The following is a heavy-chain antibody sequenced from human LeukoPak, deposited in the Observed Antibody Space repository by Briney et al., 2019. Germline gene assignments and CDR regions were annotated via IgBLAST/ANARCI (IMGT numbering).Heavy chain of an antibody. D-gene: IGHD1-26*01. CDR1: GYSFTSYW. CDR3: ARPLVGADTLFDY. V-gene: IGHV5-51*01. J-gene: IGHJ4*02. Sequence: HGESLKISCKASGYSFTSYWIGWVRQLHGKGLEWMGIIYTGDSDTRYSPSFQGQVTISADKSISTAYLQWSSLKASDTAMYYCARPLVGADTLFDYWGQGTLVTVSS. CDR2: IYTGDSDT.